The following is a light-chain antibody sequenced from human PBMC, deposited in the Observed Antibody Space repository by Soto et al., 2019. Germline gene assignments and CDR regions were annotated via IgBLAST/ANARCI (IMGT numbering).Light chain of an antibody. V-gene: IGKV3D-20*01. CDR3: QQSAGSPFS. J-gene: IGKJ5*01. CDR1: QSISSRF. CDR2: EAS. Sequence: ETVLTQSPATLSLSPGERATLSCGASQSISSRFLAWYQQKLGLAPRLLIHEASTRATGIPDRFSGSGSGTDFTLTISRLEPEDSAVYYCQQSAGSPFSFGQGTRLEIK.